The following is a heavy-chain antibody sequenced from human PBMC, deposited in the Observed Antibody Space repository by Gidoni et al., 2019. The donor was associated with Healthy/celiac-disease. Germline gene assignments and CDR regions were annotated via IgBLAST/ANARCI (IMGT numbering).Heavy chain of an antibody. CDR2: ISSSSSTI. V-gene: IGHV3-48*01. J-gene: IGHJ3*02. D-gene: IGHD3-22*01. CDR3: ARDRGSITMIVVTAFDI. Sequence: EVQLVESGGGLVQPGGSLRLSCAASGFTLSSDSMNWVRQAPGKGLEWVSYISSSSSTIYYADFVKGRFTISRDNAKNSLYLQMNSLRAEDTAVYYCARDRGSITMIVVTAFDIWGQGTMVTVSS. CDR1: GFTLSSDS.